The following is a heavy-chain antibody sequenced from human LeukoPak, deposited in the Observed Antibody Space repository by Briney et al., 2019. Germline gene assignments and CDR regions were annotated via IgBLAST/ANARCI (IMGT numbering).Heavy chain of an antibody. CDR3: AKDFVVVPGNVNYFDY. CDR1: GFTVNTYA. D-gene: IGHD2-21*02. V-gene: IGHV3-30*04. CDR2: ISYDGSNK. J-gene: IGHJ4*02. Sequence: PGRSLRLSCAASGFTVNTYAVHWVRQAPGRGLEWVAVISYDGSNKYYADSVKGRFTVSRDNSKNTLYVQMKSLRAEDTAVYYCAKDFVVVPGNVNYFDYWGQGTLVTVSS.